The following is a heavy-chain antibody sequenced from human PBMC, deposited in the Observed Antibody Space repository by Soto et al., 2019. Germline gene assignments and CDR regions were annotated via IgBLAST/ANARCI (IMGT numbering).Heavy chain of an antibody. V-gene: IGHV3-23*01. CDR2: ISATGGSA. J-gene: IGHJ4*02. Sequence: EVQLLQSGGGLVQPGGSLRLSCVASGFTFSSYAMNWVRQAPGKGPEWVSSISATGGSAYYADSVKGRFTISGDNSKNTLYLQMDSLRADDTAVYYCARDRGYSGYDREVFDFWGQGTLVTVSS. D-gene: IGHD5-12*01. CDR3: ARDRGYSGYDREVFDF. CDR1: GFTFSSYA.